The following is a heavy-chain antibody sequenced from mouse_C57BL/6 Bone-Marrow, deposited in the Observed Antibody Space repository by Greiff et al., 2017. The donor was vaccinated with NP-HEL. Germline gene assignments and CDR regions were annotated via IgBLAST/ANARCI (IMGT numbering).Heavy chain of an antibody. Sequence: VQLQQSGPGLVKPSQSLFLTCSITGFPITSGYYWIWIRQSPGKPLEWMGYITHSGETFYNPSLQSPISITRETSKNQFFLQLNSVTTEDTAMYYCAGGYGSPWYFDVWGTGTTVTVSS. CDR3: AGGYGSPWYFDV. J-gene: IGHJ1*03. V-gene: IGHV12-3*01. CDR1: GFPITSGYY. D-gene: IGHD1-1*01. CDR2: ITHSGET.